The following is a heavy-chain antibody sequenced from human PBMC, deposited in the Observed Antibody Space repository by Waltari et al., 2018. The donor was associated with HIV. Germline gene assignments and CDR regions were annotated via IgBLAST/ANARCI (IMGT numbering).Heavy chain of an antibody. J-gene: IGHJ3*02. CDR1: GGTFSSYA. CDR3: ARDRYYYDSSGYYSDAFDI. Sequence: QVQLVQSGAEVKKPGSSVKVSCKASGGTFSSYAIRWVRQAPGQGLEWMGRIIPILGIANYAQKFQGRVTITADKSTSTAYMELSSLRSEDTAVYYCARDRYYYDSSGYYSDAFDIWGQGTMVTVSS. CDR2: IIPILGIA. V-gene: IGHV1-69*04. D-gene: IGHD3-22*01.